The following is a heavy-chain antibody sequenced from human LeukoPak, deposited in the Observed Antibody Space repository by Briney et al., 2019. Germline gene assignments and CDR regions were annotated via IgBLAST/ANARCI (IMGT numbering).Heavy chain of an antibody. D-gene: IGHD6-13*01. CDR2: ISYDGYNT. CDR3: ARDLYISTYKRFDY. Sequence: GWSLRLSCAASGFTFSSYAVHWVRQAPGKGLEWVAVISYDGYNTYYADSVKGRFTISRDNSKNTLYLQMNSLRTDDTAVYYCARDLYISTYKRFDYWGQGTLVTVSS. J-gene: IGHJ4*02. CDR1: GFTFSSYA. V-gene: IGHV3-30*01.